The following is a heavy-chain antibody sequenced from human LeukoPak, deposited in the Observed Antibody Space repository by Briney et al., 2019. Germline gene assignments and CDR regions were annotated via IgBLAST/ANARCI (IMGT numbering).Heavy chain of an antibody. V-gene: IGHV3-30*02. CDR1: GFTFSSYG. J-gene: IGHJ4*02. Sequence: GGSLRLSCAASGFTFSSYGMHWVRQAPGKGLEWVAFIRNDGSIIYNADSVKGRFTISRDNSKNTLYLQMNSLRTDDTAVYYCAKDTPLCYFDYWGQGTLVTVSS. D-gene: IGHD3-16*01. CDR3: AKDTPLCYFDY. CDR2: IRNDGSII.